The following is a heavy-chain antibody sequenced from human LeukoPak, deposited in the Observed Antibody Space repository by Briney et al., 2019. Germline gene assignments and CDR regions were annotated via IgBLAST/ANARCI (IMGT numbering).Heavy chain of an antibody. D-gene: IGHD3-10*01. CDR3: ADTMVRGVIRAFDI. J-gene: IGHJ3*02. CDR2: IYYSGST. CDR1: GGSISSSSYY. V-gene: IGHV4-39*02. Sequence: SETLSLTCTVSGGSISSSSYYWGWIRQPPGKGLEWIGSIYYSGSTYYNPSLKSRVPISVDTSKNHFSLKLSSVAAADTAVYYCADTMVRGVIRAFDIWGQGTMVTVSS.